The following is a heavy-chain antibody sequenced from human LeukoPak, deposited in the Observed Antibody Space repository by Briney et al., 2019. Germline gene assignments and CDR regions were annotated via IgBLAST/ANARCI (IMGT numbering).Heavy chain of an antibody. V-gene: IGHV5-51*01. CDR3: ARQYSSNLYYFDY. Sequence: GESLKISCQGSGYSFTSYWIGWVRQMPGKGLEWMGIIYPGDSDTRYSPSFQGQVTISADKSISTAYLQWSSLKASDTAMYYCARQYSSNLYYFDYWGQGTLVTVSS. CDR1: GYSFTSYW. D-gene: IGHD6-13*01. J-gene: IGHJ4*02. CDR2: IYPGDSDT.